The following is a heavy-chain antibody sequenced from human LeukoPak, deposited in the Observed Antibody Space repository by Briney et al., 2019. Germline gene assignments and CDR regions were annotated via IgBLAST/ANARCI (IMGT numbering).Heavy chain of an antibody. CDR3: ARRITMVRGIRGDRFDP. V-gene: IGHV4-59*08. D-gene: IGHD3-10*01. CDR1: GGSISSYY. J-gene: IGHJ5*02. CDR2: IYYSGST. Sequence: SETLSLTCTVSGGSISSYYWSWIRQPPGKGLEWIGYIYYSGSTNYNPSLKSRVTISVDTSKNQFSLKLSSVTAADTAVYYCARRITMVRGIRGDRFDPWGQGTLVTVSS.